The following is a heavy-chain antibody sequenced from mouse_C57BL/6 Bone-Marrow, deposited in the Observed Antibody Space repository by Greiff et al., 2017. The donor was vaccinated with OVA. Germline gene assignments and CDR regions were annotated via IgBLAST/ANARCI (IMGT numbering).Heavy chain of an antibody. D-gene: IGHD2-5*01. Sequence: QVQLKQPGAELVKPGASVKMSCKASGYTFTSYWITWVKQRPGQGLEWIGDIYPGSGSTNYNEKFKSKATLTVDTSSSTAYMQLSSLTSEDSAVYYCATEGPYYSNYTWFAYWGQGTLVTVSA. J-gene: IGHJ3*01. V-gene: IGHV1-55*01. CDR2: IYPGSGST. CDR3: ATEGPYYSNYTWFAY. CDR1: GYTFTSYW.